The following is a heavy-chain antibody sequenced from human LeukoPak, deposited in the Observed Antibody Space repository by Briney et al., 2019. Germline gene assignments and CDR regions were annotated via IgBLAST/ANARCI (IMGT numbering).Heavy chain of an antibody. CDR3: ARDLWRIAPDY. CDR1: GYTFTDSY. CDR2: INPNSGDT. J-gene: IGHJ4*02. Sequence: GASVKVSCKASGYTFTDSYMHWVRQAPGQGLEWMAWINPNSGDTNFAQKFQGRVTMTRDTSISTVYMELSRLRSDDTAVYYCARDLWRIAPDYWGQGTLVTVSS. V-gene: IGHV1-2*02. D-gene: IGHD6-13*01.